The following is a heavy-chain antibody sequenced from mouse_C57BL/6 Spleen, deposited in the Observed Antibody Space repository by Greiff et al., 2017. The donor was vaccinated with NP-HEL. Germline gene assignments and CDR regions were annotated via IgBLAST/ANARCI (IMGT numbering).Heavy chain of an antibody. V-gene: IGHV1-61*01. Sequence: VQLQQPGAELVRPGSSVKLSCKASGYTFTSYWMDWVKQRPGQGLEWIGNIYPSDSETHYNQKFKDKATLTVDKSSSTAYMQLSSLTSEDSAVYYCARYNYYGSSHWYFDVWGTGTTVTVSS. D-gene: IGHD1-1*01. J-gene: IGHJ1*03. CDR3: ARYNYYGSSHWYFDV. CDR2: IYPSDSET. CDR1: GYTFTSYW.